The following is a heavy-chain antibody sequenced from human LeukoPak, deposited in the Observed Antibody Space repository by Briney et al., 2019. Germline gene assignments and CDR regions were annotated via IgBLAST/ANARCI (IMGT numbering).Heavy chain of an antibody. CDR1: GVSISSGGYS. CDR3: ARARSSGYFPLDAFDI. D-gene: IGHD3-22*01. J-gene: IGHJ3*02. V-gene: IGHV4-30-4*07. CDR2: IYYSGST. Sequence: SETLSLTCTVSGVSISSGGYSWRWIRQPPGKGLEWIGYIYYSGSTYYNPSLKSRVTISVDTSKNQFSLKLSSVTAADTAVYYCARARSSGYFPLDAFDIWGQGTMVTVSS.